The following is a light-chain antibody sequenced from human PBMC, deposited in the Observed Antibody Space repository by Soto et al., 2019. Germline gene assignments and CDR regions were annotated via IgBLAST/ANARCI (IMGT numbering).Light chain of an antibody. Sequence: EIVLTQSPGTLSLSPGERATLSCRASQTFSNSFLSWFQQIPGQAPRLLIYGASMRATGIPDRFSGSGSGTDFTLTISRLEPEDFAVYYCEYYGTSITFGGGTKVDIK. V-gene: IGKV3-20*01. J-gene: IGKJ4*01. CDR1: QTFSNSF. CDR2: GAS. CDR3: EYYGTSIT.